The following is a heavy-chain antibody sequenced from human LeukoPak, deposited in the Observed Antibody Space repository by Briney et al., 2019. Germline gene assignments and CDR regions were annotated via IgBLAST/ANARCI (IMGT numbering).Heavy chain of an antibody. D-gene: IGHD1-7*01. CDR2: IRSKAYGGTT. CDR3: TRGEAGELQPY. CDR1: GFTFGDYA. Sequence: GGSLRLSCTASGFTFGDYAMSWVRQAPGKGLEWVGFIRSKAYGGTTEYAASVKGRFTISRDDSKSIAYLQMNSLKTEDTAVYYCTRGEAGELQPYWGQGTLVTVSS. V-gene: IGHV3-49*04. J-gene: IGHJ4*02.